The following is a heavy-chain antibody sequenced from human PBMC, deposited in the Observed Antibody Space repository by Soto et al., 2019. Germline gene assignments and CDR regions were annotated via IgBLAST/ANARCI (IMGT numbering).Heavy chain of an antibody. D-gene: IGHD1-26*01. CDR2: IYSAGNT. CDR1: GGSISSGDYY. CDR3: ARDFVVGGPTINYYYGMDV. J-gene: IGHJ6*02. Sequence: ETLSLTCTVSGGSISSGDYYWSWVRQAPGKGLEWISIIYSAGNTYYADSVKGRFTISRDNSKNTLYLQMNSLGAEDTAVYYCARDFVVGGPTINYYYGMDVWGQGTTVTVSS. V-gene: IGHV3-66*01.